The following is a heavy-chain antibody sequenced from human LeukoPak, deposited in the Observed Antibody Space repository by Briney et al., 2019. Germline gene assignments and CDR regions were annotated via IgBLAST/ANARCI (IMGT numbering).Heavy chain of an antibody. CDR1: GFTFSSYA. CDR2: INSDGSST. Sequence: GGSLRLSCAASGFTFSSYAMSWVRQAPGKGLVWVSRINSDGSSTSYADSVKGRFTISRDNAKNTLYLQMNSLRAEDTAVYYCARGGSPYYFDYWGQGTLVTVSS. V-gene: IGHV3-74*01. D-gene: IGHD3-10*01. CDR3: ARGGSPYYFDY. J-gene: IGHJ4*02.